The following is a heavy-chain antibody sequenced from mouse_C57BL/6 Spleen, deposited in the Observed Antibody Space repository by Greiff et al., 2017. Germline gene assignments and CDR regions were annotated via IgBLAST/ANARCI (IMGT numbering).Heavy chain of an antibody. J-gene: IGHJ4*01. CDR2: ISSGSSTI. CDR3: APYDYDEGYAMDY. Sequence: EVKVVESGGGLVKPGGSLKLSCAASGFTFSDYGMHWVRQAPEKGLEWVAYISSGSSTIYYADTVKGRFTISRDNAKNTLFLQMTSLRSEDTAMYYCAPYDYDEGYAMDYWGQGTSVTVSS. CDR1: GFTFSDYG. D-gene: IGHD2-4*01. V-gene: IGHV5-17*01.